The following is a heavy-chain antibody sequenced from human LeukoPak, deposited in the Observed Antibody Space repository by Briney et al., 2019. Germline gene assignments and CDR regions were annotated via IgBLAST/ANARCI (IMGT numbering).Heavy chain of an antibody. D-gene: IGHD3-22*01. Sequence: GGSLRLSCAASGFTFSTYAMTWVRQAPGKGLEWVSIISGSGASTYYADPVKGRFTISRDNSKNTLYLQMNSLRAEDTAVYFCAKTLGYSGYFSPWGQGTLVTVSS. CDR2: ISGSGAST. CDR1: GFTFSTYA. J-gene: IGHJ5*02. CDR3: AKTLGYSGYFSP. V-gene: IGHV3-23*01.